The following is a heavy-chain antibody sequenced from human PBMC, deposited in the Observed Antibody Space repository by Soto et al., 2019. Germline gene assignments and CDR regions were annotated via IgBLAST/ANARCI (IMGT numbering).Heavy chain of an antibody. V-gene: IGHV1-18*01. J-gene: IGHJ6*02. Sequence: ASVKVSCKASGYTFTSYAMQWVRQAPGQRLEWMGWINAYNGNTNYAQKLQGRVTMTTDTSTSTAYMELRSLRSDDTAVYYCARGPGFYYYGMDVWGQGTTVTVSS. CDR1: GYTFTSYA. CDR2: INAYNGNT. CDR3: ARGPGFYYYGMDV.